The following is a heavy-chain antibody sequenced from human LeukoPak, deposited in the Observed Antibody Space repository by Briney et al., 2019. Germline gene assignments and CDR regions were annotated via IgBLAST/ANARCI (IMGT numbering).Heavy chain of an antibody. V-gene: IGHV3-13*01. CDR2: IGIAGNT. CDR3: AREGSPSSSDAFDI. Sequence: GGSLRLSCAASGSTFSNYEMHWVRLVLGKGLEWVSAIGIAGNTFYAGSVKGRFTISRENAKNSFHLQMNSLGAGDTAVYYCAREGSPSSSDAFDIWGQGTMVTVSS. CDR1: GSTFSNYE. D-gene: IGHD6-6*01. J-gene: IGHJ3*02.